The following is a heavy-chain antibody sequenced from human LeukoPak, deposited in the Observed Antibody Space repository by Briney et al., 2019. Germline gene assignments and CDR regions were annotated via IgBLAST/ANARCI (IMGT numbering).Heavy chain of an antibody. CDR3: ARDSRIAAAGRGYYYYYMDV. Sequence: SETLSLTCTVSGGSISSYYWSWIRQPAGKGLEWIGRIYISGSTNYNPSLKSRVTMSVDTSKNQFSLKLSSVTAADTAVYYCARDSRIAAAGRGYYYYYMDVWGKGTTVTVSS. D-gene: IGHD6-13*01. J-gene: IGHJ6*03. CDR1: GGSISSYY. V-gene: IGHV4-4*07. CDR2: IYISGST.